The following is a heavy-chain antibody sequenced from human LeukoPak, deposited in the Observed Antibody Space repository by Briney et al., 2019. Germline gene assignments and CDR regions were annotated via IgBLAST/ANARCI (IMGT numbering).Heavy chain of an antibody. V-gene: IGHV3-53*01. CDR1: GFTVSSNY. Sequence: GGSLRLSCAASGFTVSSNYMSWVRQAPGKGLEWVSVIYSGGSTYYADSVKGRFTISRDNARNSVFLQMSGLRVEDTAVYYCARDPVEWELLLDYWGQGTLVTVSS. CDR3: ARDPVEWELLLDY. J-gene: IGHJ4*02. CDR2: IYSGGST. D-gene: IGHD1-26*01.